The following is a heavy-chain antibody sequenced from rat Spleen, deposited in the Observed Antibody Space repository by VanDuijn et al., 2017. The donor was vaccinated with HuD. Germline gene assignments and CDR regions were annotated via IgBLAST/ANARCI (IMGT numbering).Heavy chain of an antibody. V-gene: IGHV4-2*01. CDR3: ARAARYVMDA. CDR2: INKDSKTK. CDR1: GFNFNNYW. J-gene: IGHJ4*01. Sequence: EVKLVESGGGLVQPGRSLKLSCAASGFNFNNYWMGWVRQAPGKGLEWIGEINKDSKTKKYSPSLKDKFTISRDNAQNTLYLQMNKLGSEDTAIYYCARAARYVMDAWGQGASVTVSS.